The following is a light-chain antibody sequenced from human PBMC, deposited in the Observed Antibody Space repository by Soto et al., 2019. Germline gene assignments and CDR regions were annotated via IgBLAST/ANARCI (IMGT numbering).Light chain of an antibody. V-gene: IGLV3-21*02. Sequence: SYELIQPPSVSVVPGQTARMTCGGNNIGDKSVHWYQQKPGQAPVLVVHDDSDRPSGIPERFSGSNSGNTATLTISRVEAGDEADFYCHVWDSSSDHWVFGGGTKLTVL. CDR1: NIGDKS. CDR3: HVWDSSSDHWV. CDR2: DDS. J-gene: IGLJ3*02.